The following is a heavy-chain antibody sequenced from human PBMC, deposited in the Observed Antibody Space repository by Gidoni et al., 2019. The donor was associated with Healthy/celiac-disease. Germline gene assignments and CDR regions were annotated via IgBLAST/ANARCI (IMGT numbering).Heavy chain of an antibody. CDR3: ARVAKPRYYDFWSGKASMDV. J-gene: IGHJ6*02. CDR1: GGSFRGYS. Sequence: QVQLQQWGAGLLKPSETLSLTCAVYGGSFRGYSWRWIRQPPGKGLEWIGASNHSGSTNYNPALQSRVTISVDTSKNQFSLKLSSVTAADTAVYYCARVAKPRYYDFWSGKASMDVWGQGTTVTVSS. CDR2: SNHSGST. V-gene: IGHV4-34*01. D-gene: IGHD3-3*01.